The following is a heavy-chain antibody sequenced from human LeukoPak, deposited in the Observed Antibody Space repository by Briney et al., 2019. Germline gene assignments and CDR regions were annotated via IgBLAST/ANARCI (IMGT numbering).Heavy chain of an antibody. Sequence: SETLSLTCAVSGGSFSGYYWSWIRQPPGKGLEWIGEINHSGSTYYNPSLKSRVTISVDTSKNQFSLKLSSVTAADTAVYYCARAYYDFWGGGYFDYWGQGTLVTVSS. V-gene: IGHV4-34*01. J-gene: IGHJ4*02. CDR2: INHSGST. CDR1: GGSFSGYY. CDR3: ARAYYDFWGGGYFDY. D-gene: IGHD3-3*01.